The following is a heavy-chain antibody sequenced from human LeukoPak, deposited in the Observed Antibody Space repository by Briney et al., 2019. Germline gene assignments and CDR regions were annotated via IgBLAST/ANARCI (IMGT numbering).Heavy chain of an antibody. J-gene: IGHJ4*02. CDR1: GFTFSSYG. CDR2: ISGSGGST. Sequence: GGSLRLSCAASGFTFSSYGMSWVRQAPGKGLEWVSAISGSGGSTYYADSVKGRFTISRDNSKNTLYLQMNSLRAEDTAVYYCAKDQAQYCGGDCCAYDYWGQGTLVTVSS. CDR3: AKDQAQYCGGDCCAYDY. V-gene: IGHV3-23*01. D-gene: IGHD2-21*02.